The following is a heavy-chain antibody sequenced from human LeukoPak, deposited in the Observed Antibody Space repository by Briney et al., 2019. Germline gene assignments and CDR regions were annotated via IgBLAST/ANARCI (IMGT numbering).Heavy chain of an antibody. D-gene: IGHD1-26*01. CDR1: GFTFSNYS. J-gene: IGHJ4*02. CDR3: ARVTPTGYYDVDY. Sequence: GGSLRLSCAASGFTFSNYSMNWVRQAPGKGLEWVSYISSSSIIKHADSAKGRFTISRDNAKNSLYLQMNSLRDEDTAVYYCARVTPTGYYDVDYWGQGTLVTVSS. V-gene: IGHV3-48*02. CDR2: ISSSSII.